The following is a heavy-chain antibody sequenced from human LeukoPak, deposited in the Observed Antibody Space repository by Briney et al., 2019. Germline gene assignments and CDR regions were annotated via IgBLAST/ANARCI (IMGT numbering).Heavy chain of an antibody. V-gene: IGHV3-21*01. D-gene: IGHD6-19*01. CDR1: GFTFGSYG. CDR3: ARVGQWLDRFDY. Sequence: GGSLRLSCAASGFTFGSYGMNWVRQAPGKGLEGVSLISGNGDNTYYADSVKGRFTISRDSAKNSLYLQMNSLRAEDTAVYYCARVGQWLDRFDYWGQGTLVTVSS. J-gene: IGHJ4*02. CDR2: ISGNGDNT.